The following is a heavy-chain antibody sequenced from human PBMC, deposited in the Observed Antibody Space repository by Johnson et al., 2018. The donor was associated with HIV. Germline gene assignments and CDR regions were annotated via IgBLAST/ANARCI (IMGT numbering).Heavy chain of an antibody. CDR2: INSDGSST. CDR1: GFTFSSYW. CDR3: ASVGGWMEGFGELFIAFDI. Sequence: VQLVESGGGLVQPGGSLRLSCAASGFTFSSYWMHWVRQAPGKGLVWVSRINSDGSSTSYADSVKGRFTISRDNAKNTLYLQMNSLRAGDTAVYYCASVGGWMEGFGELFIAFDIWGQGTMVTVSS. J-gene: IGHJ3*02. D-gene: IGHD3-10*01. V-gene: IGHV3-74*01.